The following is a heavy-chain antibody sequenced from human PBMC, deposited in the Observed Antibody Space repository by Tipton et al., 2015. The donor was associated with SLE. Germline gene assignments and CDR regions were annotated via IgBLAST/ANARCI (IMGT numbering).Heavy chain of an antibody. J-gene: IGHJ4*02. CDR3: AIAVAGTLFFDY. V-gene: IGHV1-18*01. Sequence: QLVQSGAEVKKPGASVKVSCKASGFTFTSYGISWVRQAPGQGLEWMGWISAYNGNTDYAQKLQGRVTMTTDTSTSTAYVELRSLRSEDTAVYYCAIAVAGTLFFDYWGQGALVTVSS. CDR2: ISAYNGNT. D-gene: IGHD6-19*01. CDR1: GFTFTSYG.